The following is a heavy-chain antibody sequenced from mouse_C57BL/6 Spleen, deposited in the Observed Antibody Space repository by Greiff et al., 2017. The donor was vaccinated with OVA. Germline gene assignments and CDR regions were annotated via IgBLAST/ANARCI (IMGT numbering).Heavy chain of an antibody. Sequence: QVHVKQPGAELVKPGASVKLSCKASGYTFTSYWMQWVKQRPGQGLEWIGEIDPSDSYTNYNQKFKGKATLTVDTSSSTAYMQLSSLTSEDSAVYYCARWGDYWGQGTSVTVSS. CDR3: ARWGDY. CDR1: GYTFTSYW. V-gene: IGHV1-50*01. CDR2: IDPSDSYT. J-gene: IGHJ4*01.